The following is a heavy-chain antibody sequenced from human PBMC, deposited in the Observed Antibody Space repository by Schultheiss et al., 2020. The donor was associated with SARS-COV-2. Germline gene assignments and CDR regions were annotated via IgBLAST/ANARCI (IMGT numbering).Heavy chain of an antibody. CDR1: GFTFSSYS. CDR3: ARGCGYDSQFERAYYYYYMDV. D-gene: IGHD5-12*01. J-gene: IGHJ6*03. Sequence: GGSLRLSCAASGFTFSSYSMNWVRQAPGKGLEWVSSISSSSSYIYYADSVKGRFTISRDNAKNSLYLQMNSLRAEDTAVYYCARGCGYDSQFERAYYYYYMDVWGKGTTVTVSS. V-gene: IGHV3-21*01. CDR2: ISSSSSYI.